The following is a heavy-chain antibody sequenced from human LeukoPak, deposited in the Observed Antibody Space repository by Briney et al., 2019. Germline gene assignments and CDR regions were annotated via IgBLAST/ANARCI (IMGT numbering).Heavy chain of an antibody. CDR3: ACAAPRSSHYYYYYMDV. J-gene: IGHJ6*03. CDR1: GGTFSSYA. CDR2: IIPIFGTA. D-gene: IGHD6-13*01. Sequence: ASVKVSCKASGGTFSSYAISWVRQAPGQGLEWMGGIIPIFGTANYAQKFQGRVTITADESTSTAYMELSSLRSDDTAMYYCACAAPRSSHYYYYYMDVWGKGTPVTVSS. V-gene: IGHV1-69*01.